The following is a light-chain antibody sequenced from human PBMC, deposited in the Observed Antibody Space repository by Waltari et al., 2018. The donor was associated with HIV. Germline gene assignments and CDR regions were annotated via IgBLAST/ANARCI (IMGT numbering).Light chain of an antibody. CDR2: AAS. J-gene: IGKJ4*01. V-gene: IGKV1-39*01. CDR1: QSISRY. CDR3: QQSYSTPPGLT. Sequence: DIQMTQSPSFLSASVGDRVTITCRARQSISRYLNWYQQKPGKAPKLLIYAASSLQSGVPSRFSGSGSVTDFTLTISSLQPEDFATYYCQQSYSTPPGLTFGGGTKVEIK.